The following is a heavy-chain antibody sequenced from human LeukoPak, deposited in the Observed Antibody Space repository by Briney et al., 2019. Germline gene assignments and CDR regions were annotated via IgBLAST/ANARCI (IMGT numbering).Heavy chain of an antibody. J-gene: IGHJ4*02. CDR1: GYTFNTYT. D-gene: IGHD3-9*01. CDR2: INPYNGYG. V-gene: IGHV1-18*01. CDR3: ARSGMVLRYLDWSLDD. Sequence: GASVKVSCKASGYTFNTYTITWVRQAPGQGLEWMGWINPYNGYGNYAQKLQGRVTMTTDTSTSTAYMELRSLSSDDTAVYYCARSGMVLRYLDWSLDDWGQGTLVTVSS.